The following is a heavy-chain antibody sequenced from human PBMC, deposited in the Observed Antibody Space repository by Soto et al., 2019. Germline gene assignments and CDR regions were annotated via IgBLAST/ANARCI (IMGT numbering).Heavy chain of an antibody. Sequence: ASVKVSCKASGYTFTNYAMHWVRQAPGQRLEWMGWINAGNGNTKYSQKFQGRVTITRDTSASTAYMELSSLRSEDTAVYYCARSYCGGNCRARYFDFWGQGTLVTVSS. D-gene: IGHD2-21*02. V-gene: IGHV1-3*01. CDR2: INAGNGNT. CDR1: GYTFTNYA. CDR3: ARSYCGGNCRARYFDF. J-gene: IGHJ4*02.